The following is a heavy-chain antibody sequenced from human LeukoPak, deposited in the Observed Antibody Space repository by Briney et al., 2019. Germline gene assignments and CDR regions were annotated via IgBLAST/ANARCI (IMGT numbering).Heavy chain of an antibody. CDR2: ISYDGSNK. J-gene: IGHJ4*02. CDR3: AKFGLPFDY. D-gene: IGHD3-16*01. V-gene: IGHV3-30*18. CDR1: ASTFSNND. Sequence: PGGSLRLSCAASASTFSNNDMHWVRQAPGKGLEWVAVISYDGSNKYYVDSVKGRFTISRDNSKNTLYLQMNSLRAEDTAVYYCAKFGLPFDYWGQGTLVTVSS.